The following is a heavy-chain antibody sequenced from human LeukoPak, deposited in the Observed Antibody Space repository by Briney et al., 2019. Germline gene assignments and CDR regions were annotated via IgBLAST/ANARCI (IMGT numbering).Heavy chain of an antibody. CDR2: ISNSGGTT. J-gene: IGHJ4*02. CDR1: GFIFSEYY. CDR3: AKQTNYYGSGSYYNDY. D-gene: IGHD3-10*01. Sequence: GGSLRLSCAASGFIFSEYYMGWIRQAPGKGLEWVSYISNSGGTTYYADSVKGRFTISRDDAKNSLYLQMNSLRAEDTAVYYCAKQTNYYGSGSYYNDYWGQGTLVTVSS. V-gene: IGHV3-11*01.